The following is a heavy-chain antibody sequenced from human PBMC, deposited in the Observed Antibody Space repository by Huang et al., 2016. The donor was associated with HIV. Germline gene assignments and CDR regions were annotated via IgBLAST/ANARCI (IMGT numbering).Heavy chain of an antibody. CDR1: GFTFSSYW. CDR2: INRDGSSS. Sequence: EVQLVESGGGLVQPGGSLRLSCAASGFTFSSYWMHWVRQAPGKGLVGVSRINRDGSSSGYADSVKGRFTISGDNAKNTLYLQMNSLRAEDTAVYYCVRDPRIQSWLNYFDYWGQGTLVSVSS. D-gene: IGHD3-22*01. V-gene: IGHV3-74*01. J-gene: IGHJ4*02. CDR3: VRDPRIQSWLNYFDY.